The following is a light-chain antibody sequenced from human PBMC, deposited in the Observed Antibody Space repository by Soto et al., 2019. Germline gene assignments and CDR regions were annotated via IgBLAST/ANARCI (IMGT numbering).Light chain of an antibody. CDR1: QSVSRN. V-gene: IGKV3D-11*02. J-gene: IGKJ5*01. CDR2: GAS. Sequence: EIVMTQSPATLSVSPGERATLSCRASQSVSRNLAWYQQKPGQAPRLLIYGASNRATGIPARFSGSGSGTDFTLTISSLEPADFAVYYCQQRSNWHPITFGQGTRLEI. CDR3: QQRSNWHPIT.